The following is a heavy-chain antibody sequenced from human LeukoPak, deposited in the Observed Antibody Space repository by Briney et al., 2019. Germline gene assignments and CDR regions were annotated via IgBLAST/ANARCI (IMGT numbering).Heavy chain of an antibody. D-gene: IGHD3-22*01. Sequence: GGSLRLSCAASGFTFSDYYMSWIRQAPGKGLEWVSYISSSGSTIYYADSVKGRFTISRDNSKNTLFLQMNSLRAEDTAVYYCARVPGNYYDSSDFDYWGQGTLVTVSS. CDR3: ARVPGNYYDSSDFDY. V-gene: IGHV3-11*04. CDR2: ISSSGSTI. CDR1: GFTFSDYY. J-gene: IGHJ4*02.